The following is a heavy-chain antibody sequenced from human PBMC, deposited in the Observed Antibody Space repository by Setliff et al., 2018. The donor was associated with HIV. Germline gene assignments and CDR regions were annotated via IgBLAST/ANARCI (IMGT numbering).Heavy chain of an antibody. J-gene: IGHJ6*03. Sequence: GGSLRLSCAASGFTFSNYNMNWVRQAPGKGLEWVSYISSSSSTRYYANSVKGRFTIARDNVKNSLYLQMNSLRVEDTALYYCVRDQIRSRYYYYYTDVWGKGTPVTVSS. CDR1: GFTFSNYN. CDR3: VRDQIRSRYYYYYTDV. V-gene: IGHV3-48*01. CDR2: ISSSSSTR. D-gene: IGHD3-3*01.